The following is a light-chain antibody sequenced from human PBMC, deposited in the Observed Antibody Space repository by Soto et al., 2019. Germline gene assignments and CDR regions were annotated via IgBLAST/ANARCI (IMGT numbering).Light chain of an antibody. CDR2: EVS. CDR3: SSYTSSSTLVM. J-gene: IGLJ3*02. Sequence: QSALTKPASVSGSPGQSITISCTGTSSDVGGYNYVSWYQQHPGKAPKLMIYEVSYRPSGVSNRFSGSKSGNTASLTISGLQAEDEADYYCSSYTSSSTLVMFGGGTKLTVL. CDR1: SSDVGGYNY. V-gene: IGLV2-14*01.